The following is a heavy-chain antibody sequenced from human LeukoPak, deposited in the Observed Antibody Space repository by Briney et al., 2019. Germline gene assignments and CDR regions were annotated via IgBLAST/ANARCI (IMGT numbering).Heavy chain of an antibody. CDR2: IYYSGST. D-gene: IGHD2-15*01. V-gene: IGHV4-59*01. CDR1: GGSISTFY. J-gene: IGHJ4*02. CDR3: ARGPTSYYFES. Sequence: SETLSLTCTVSGGSISTFYWSWIRQAPAKGLEYIGYIYYSGSTNYNPSLESRVTLSVDTSQNQFSPILSSVTAADTAVYYCARGPTSYYFESWGQGTLVTVSS.